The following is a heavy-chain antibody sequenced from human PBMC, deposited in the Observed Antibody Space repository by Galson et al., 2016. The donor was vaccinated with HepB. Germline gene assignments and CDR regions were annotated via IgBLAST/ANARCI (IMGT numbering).Heavy chain of an antibody. CDR3: AKGLTTVTTEVDY. CDR1: GFTFSSYA. D-gene: IGHD4-17*01. CDR2: ISSSGDST. V-gene: IGHV3-23*01. Sequence: SLRLSCAASGFTFSSYAMTWVRQAPGKGLEWVSDISSSGDSTYYADSVKGRFTISRDNSKNTLNLQMNSLRAEDTAVYYCAKGLTTVTTEVDYWGRGTLVTVSS. J-gene: IGHJ2*01.